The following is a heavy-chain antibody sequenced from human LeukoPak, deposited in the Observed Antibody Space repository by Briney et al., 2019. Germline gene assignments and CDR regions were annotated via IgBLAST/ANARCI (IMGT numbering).Heavy chain of an antibody. V-gene: IGHV3-23*01. Sequence: PGGSLRLSCAASGFTFSSYAMSWVRQAPGKGLEWVSAISGSGGSTYYADSVKGRFTISRDNSKNTLYLQMNSLRAEDTAVYYCAGGGGYCSSTSCLPSDYWGQGTLATVSS. CDR1: GFTFSSYA. D-gene: IGHD2-2*03. CDR2: ISGSGGST. CDR3: AGGGGYCSSTSCLPSDY. J-gene: IGHJ4*02.